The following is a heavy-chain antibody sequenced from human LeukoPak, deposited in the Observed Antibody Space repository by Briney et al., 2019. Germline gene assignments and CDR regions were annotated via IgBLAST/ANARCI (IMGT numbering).Heavy chain of an antibody. CDR2: IVVGSGNT. CDR1: GFTFTSSA. CDR3: ARGSSVYPRYFDF. D-gene: IGHD3-22*01. J-gene: IGHJ4*02. V-gene: IGHV1-58*01. Sequence: SVKVSCKASGFTFTSSAVQRVRQSRGQRLEWIGWIVVGSGNTKYSQKFQGRVTITRDTSASTAYMELSSLRSEDTAVYYCARGSSVYPRYFDFWGQGTLVTVSS.